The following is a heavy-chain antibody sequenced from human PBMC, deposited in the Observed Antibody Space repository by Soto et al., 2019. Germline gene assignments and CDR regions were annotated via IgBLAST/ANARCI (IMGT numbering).Heavy chain of an antibody. Sequence: ASVKVSCKASGGTFSSYAISWVRQAPGQGLEWMGGIIPIFGTANYAQKFQGRVTITADESTSTAYMELSSLRSEDTAVYYCARDSIAARYYYYGMDVWGQGTTVTVSS. J-gene: IGHJ6*02. D-gene: IGHD6-6*01. V-gene: IGHV1-69*13. CDR2: IIPIFGTA. CDR3: ARDSIAARYYYYGMDV. CDR1: GGTFSSYA.